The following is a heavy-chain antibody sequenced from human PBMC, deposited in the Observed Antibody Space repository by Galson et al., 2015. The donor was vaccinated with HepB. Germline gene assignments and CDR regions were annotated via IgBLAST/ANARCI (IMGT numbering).Heavy chain of an antibody. V-gene: IGHV3-11*05. CDR3: ARGGGVGATPDY. Sequence: SLRLSCAASGFTFSDYYMTWIRQTPGKGLEWLSYISGNSYYTNSADSVKGRFTISRDSAKTSLYLQMNSLRVEDTAVYYCARGGGVGATPDYWGQGTLVTVSP. J-gene: IGHJ4*02. CDR1: GFTFSDYY. D-gene: IGHD1-26*01. CDR2: ISGNSYYT.